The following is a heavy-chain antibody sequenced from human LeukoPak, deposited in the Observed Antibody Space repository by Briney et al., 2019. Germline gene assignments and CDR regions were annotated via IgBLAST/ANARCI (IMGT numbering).Heavy chain of an antibody. J-gene: IGHJ4*02. CDR2: IYCSGST. D-gene: IGHD2-2*02. V-gene: IGHV4-30-4*01. Sequence: SQTLSLTCTVSGGSISSGDYYWSWIRQPPGKGLEWIGYIYCSGSTYYNPSLKSRVTISVDTSKNQFSLKVSSVTAADTAVYYCAREYQLLYHDYWGQGTLVTVSS. CDR3: AREYQLLYHDY. CDR1: GGSISSGDYY.